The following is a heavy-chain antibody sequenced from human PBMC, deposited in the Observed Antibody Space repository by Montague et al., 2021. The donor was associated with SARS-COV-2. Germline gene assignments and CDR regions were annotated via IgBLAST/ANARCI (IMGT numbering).Heavy chain of an antibody. J-gene: IGHJ4*02. Sequence: SETLSLTCSVSGGSISGYYWSWIRQPPGKGLGWIGYIYYSGGTNYNPSPKSRVTISVDTSKNQFSLELSSVTAADTAMYYCARVGTRLNDYDGSGYFDYWGQGALVIVSS. V-gene: IGHV4-59*01. D-gene: IGHD3-22*01. CDR2: IYYSGGT. CDR1: GGSISGYY. CDR3: ARVGTRLNDYDGSGYFDY.